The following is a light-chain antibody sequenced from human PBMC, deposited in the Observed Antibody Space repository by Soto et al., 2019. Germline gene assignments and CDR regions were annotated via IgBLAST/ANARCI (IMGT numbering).Light chain of an antibody. J-gene: IGKJ1*01. CDR3: QGRDGWPT. Sequence: IVLTQSPATLSLSPGERAALSCRASQSVSTSLAWYQHKPGQAPSLIIYDASKRAPGIPARFSGSGSGTDFTLTISSLEPEDFALYYCQGRDGWPTFGQGTKVDIK. CDR2: DAS. V-gene: IGKV3-11*01. CDR1: QSVSTS.